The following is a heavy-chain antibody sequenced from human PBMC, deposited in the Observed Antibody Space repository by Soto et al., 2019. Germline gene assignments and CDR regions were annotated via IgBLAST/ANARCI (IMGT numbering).Heavy chain of an antibody. V-gene: IGHV3-30-3*02. Sequence: QVQLVESGGGVIQPGRSLRLSCAASGFTFSSYAMHWVRQAPGKGLEWVAGISYDGSNKYYADSVKGRFTISRDNSKNTLYLQMNSLRAEDTAVYYCAKNRYWGQGTLVTGSS. CDR3: AKNRY. CDR2: ISYDGSNK. CDR1: GFTFSSYA. J-gene: IGHJ4*02.